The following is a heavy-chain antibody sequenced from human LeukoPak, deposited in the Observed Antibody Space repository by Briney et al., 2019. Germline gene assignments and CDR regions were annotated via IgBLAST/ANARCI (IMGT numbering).Heavy chain of an antibody. CDR1: GGTFSSYA. CDR3: ARDQSRGRGYSYERRGAYYYYGMDV. J-gene: IGHJ6*02. CDR2: IIPIFGIA. Sequence: SVKVSCKASGGTFSSYAISWVRQAPGQGLEWMGRIIPIFGIANYAQKFQGRVTITADKSTSTAYMELSSLRSEDTAVYYCARDQSRGRGYSYERRGAYYYYGMDVWGQGTTVTVSS. D-gene: IGHD5-18*01. V-gene: IGHV1-69*04.